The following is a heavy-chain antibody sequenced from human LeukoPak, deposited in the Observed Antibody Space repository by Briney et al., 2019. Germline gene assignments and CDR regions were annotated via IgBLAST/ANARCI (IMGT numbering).Heavy chain of an antibody. CDR3: VRDCGTDCSIKRHYHFDL. CDR2: ISTDKGDT. J-gene: IGHJ2*01. V-gene: IGHV1-18*01. D-gene: IGHD2-21*02. CDR1: GYNFPKYG. Sequence: ASVKVSCKASGYNFPKYGLTWVRQAPGQGLEWMGWISTDKGDTFYAQNYQGRVTLTIDISTTTAYMELRSLRSDDTAVYYCVRDCGTDCSIKRHYHFDLWGRGTLITVSS.